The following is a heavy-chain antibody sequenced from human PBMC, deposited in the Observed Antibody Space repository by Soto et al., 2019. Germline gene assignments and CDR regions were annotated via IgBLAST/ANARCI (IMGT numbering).Heavy chain of an antibody. Sequence: EVQLLESGGAFVQPGGSLRLSCAASGFTFSSYVMNWVRQAPRKGLEWVSGISGSGVTTYYADSVKGRFTISRDNSRNTLYLQMNSLRAEDTAVYYCTKHTLSTVNTRPSWGQGTQVTVSS. D-gene: IGHD4-17*01. CDR3: TKHTLSTVNTRPS. J-gene: IGHJ4*02. CDR2: ISGSGVTT. CDR1: GFTFSSYV. V-gene: IGHV3-23*01.